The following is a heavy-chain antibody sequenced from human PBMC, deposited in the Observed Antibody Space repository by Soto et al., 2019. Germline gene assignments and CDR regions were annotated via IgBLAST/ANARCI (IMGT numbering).Heavy chain of an antibody. V-gene: IGHV4-39*01. CDR1: GDSITRSGFY. D-gene: IGHD3-10*01. CDR2: MYHTGST. CDR3: ARVRGGDTHVFDF. J-gene: IGHJ4*02. Sequence: QLHLHESGPGLVKPSETLSLSCSVSGDSITRSGFYWAWIRRPPGKELEWIGSMYHTGSTYYKPSLESRRTMSVDTSKSQFSLRLTSMTAADAGVYFCARVRGGDTHVFDFWGQGARVTVSS.